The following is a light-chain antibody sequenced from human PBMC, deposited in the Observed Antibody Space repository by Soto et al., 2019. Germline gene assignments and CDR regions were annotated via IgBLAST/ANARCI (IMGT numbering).Light chain of an antibody. V-gene: IGKV1-5*01. CDR1: QSIRSW. CDR3: QQYESYSPLT. J-gene: IGKJ4*01. CDR2: DAS. Sequence: DIQMTQSPSTLSASVGDRVTMTCRASQSIRSWLAWYQQKPGKAPKLLIYDASSLESGVPSRFSGRRSGTEFTLTISSLQPDDFGTYYCQQYESYSPLTFGRGTKVEIK.